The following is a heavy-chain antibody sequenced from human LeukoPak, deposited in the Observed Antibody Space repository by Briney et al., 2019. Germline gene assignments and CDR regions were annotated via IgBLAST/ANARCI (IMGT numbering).Heavy chain of an antibody. CDR3: AATRVCGGVLLRPNCLYFEN. CDR2: IDYAGGST. J-gene: IGHJ4*02. D-gene: IGHD3-10*01. CDR1: GFTFNNYV. V-gene: IGHV3-23*01. Sequence: GGSLRLSCAASGFTFNNYVMSWVRQAPGRGLEWVSGIDYAGGSTNYADSVQGRFTVSRDNSKNTLYLQMNSLRAEDTAIYYCAATRVCGGVLLRPNCLYFENWGQGTLVTVSS.